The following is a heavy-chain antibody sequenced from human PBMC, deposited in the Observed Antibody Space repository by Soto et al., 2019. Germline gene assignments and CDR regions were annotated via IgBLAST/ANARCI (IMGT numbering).Heavy chain of an antibody. J-gene: IGHJ3*02. Sequence: SETLSLTCTVSGGSISSSSYYWGWIRQPPGKGLEWIGSIYYSGSTYYNPSLKSRVTISVDTSKNQFSLKLSSVTVADTAVYYCARPRSQLLPDAFDIWGQGTMVTVSS. D-gene: IGHD2-2*01. CDR2: IYYSGST. V-gene: IGHV4-39*01. CDR3: ARPRSQLLPDAFDI. CDR1: GGSISSSSYY.